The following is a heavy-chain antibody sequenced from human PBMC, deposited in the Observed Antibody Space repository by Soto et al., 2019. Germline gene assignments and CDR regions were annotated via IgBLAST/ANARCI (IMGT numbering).Heavy chain of an antibody. J-gene: IGHJ4*02. V-gene: IGHV4-34*01. CDR2: INHNGNT. CDR1: GGSFSGYY. CDR3: ARGDWIR. Sequence: SETLSLTCAVYGGSFSGYYWSWTRQPPGKGLEWIGEINHNGNTNYIPSLKSRVTISLDTSKNQFSLKLISVTAADTAVYYCARGDWIRWGQGTLVTAPQ. D-gene: IGHD1-1*01.